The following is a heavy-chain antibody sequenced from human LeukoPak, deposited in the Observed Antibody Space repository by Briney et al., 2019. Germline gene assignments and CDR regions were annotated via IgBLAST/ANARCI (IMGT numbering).Heavy chain of an antibody. Sequence: GGSLRLSCAASGFTFSGYGMHWVRQAPGKGLEWVAFIPSDGSNKYYADSVKGRFTISRDNSKNTVDLQMNSRRPEDTAVYYCVKGRNAYFDYWGQGTLVTASS. CDR2: IPSDGSNK. CDR1: GFTFSGYG. J-gene: IGHJ4*02. CDR3: VKGRNAYFDY. V-gene: IGHV3-30*02.